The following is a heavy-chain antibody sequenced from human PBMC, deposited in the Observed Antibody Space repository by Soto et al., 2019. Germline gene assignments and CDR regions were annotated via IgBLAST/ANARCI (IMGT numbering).Heavy chain of an antibody. CDR2: VYYSGTA. J-gene: IGHJ3*02. CDR1: GGSISTYY. CDR3: ARGVFLRLHNSVFDYPDGAYDI. D-gene: IGHD2-8*01. Sequence: PSETLSLTCTVSGGSISTYYWSLIRQPPGKGLEWIGYVYYSGTANYNPSPKSRVTISVDTSNDQFSLELASVTAADTAVYFCARGVFLRLHNSVFDYPDGAYDIWGQGTMLTV. V-gene: IGHV4-59*01.